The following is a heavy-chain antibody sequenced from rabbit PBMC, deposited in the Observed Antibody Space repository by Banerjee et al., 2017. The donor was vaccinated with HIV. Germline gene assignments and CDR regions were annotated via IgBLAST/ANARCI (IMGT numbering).Heavy chain of an antibody. Sequence: EESGGGLVQPEGSLTLTCTASGFSFSSNYWICWVRQAPGKGLELIACIYAGSSATTYYASWAKGPFTISKTSSTTVTLQMTSLTAADTATYFCARDLAGVIGWNFNLWGPGTLVTVS. V-gene: IGHV1S45*01. CDR2: IYAGSSATT. CDR1: GFSFSSNYW. J-gene: IGHJ4*01. D-gene: IGHD4-1*01. CDR3: ARDLAGVIGWNFNL.